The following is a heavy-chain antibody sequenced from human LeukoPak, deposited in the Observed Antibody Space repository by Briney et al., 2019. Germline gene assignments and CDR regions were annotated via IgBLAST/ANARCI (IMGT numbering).Heavy chain of an antibody. J-gene: IGHJ4*02. V-gene: IGHV1-69*13. CDR3: ASSDSYGYVYDY. D-gene: IGHD5-18*01. Sequence: ASVKVSCKASGGTFSSYAISWVRQAPGQGLEWMGGIIPIFGTANYAQKFQGRVTITADDSTSTAYMELSSLRSEDTAVYYCASSDSYGYVYDYWGQGTLVTVSS. CDR2: IIPIFGTA. CDR1: GGTFSSYA.